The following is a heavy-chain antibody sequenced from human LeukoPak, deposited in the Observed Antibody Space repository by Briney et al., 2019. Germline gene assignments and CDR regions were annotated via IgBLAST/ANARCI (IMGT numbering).Heavy chain of an antibody. Sequence: PGGSLRLSCAASGFTFSDYYMSWIRQAPGKGLEWVSYISSSGNTIYYADSVKGRFTISRDNAKNSLYLQMNSLRAEDTAVYYCARQIREFLEWLPSRYYYYMDVWGKGTTVTVSS. CDR3: ARQIREFLEWLPSRYYYYMDV. CDR2: ISSSGNTI. V-gene: IGHV3-11*01. CDR1: GFTFSDYY. D-gene: IGHD3-3*01. J-gene: IGHJ6*03.